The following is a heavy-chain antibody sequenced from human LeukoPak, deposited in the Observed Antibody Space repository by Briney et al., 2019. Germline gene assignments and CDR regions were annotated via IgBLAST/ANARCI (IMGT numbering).Heavy chain of an antibody. CDR2: IDPSDSYT. CDR1: GYSFASSW. J-gene: IGHJ4*02. Sequence: GESLRISGEGSGYSFASSWISWVRQMPGKGLEWMGGIDPSDSYTNYSPSFQGYLTISADKSISTAYLQWSSLKASDTAMYYCATGITMVRGGIGYWGQGTLVTVSS. CDR3: ATGITMVRGGIGY. D-gene: IGHD3-10*01. V-gene: IGHV5-10-1*01.